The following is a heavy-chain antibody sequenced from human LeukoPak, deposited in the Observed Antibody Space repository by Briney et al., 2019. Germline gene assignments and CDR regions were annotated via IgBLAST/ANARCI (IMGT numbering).Heavy chain of an antibody. CDR2: TYYGSKWNN. D-gene: IGHD1-1*01. J-gene: IGHJ4*02. Sequence: SQTLSLTCAISGDSVSSSSNVWNWIRQSPSRGLEWLGRTYYGSKWNNDYAASVKSRITVNPDTSKNQFSLQLNSVTPEDTAVYYCARGAMRTGFASWGQGTLVTVSA. CDR1: GDSVSSSSNV. CDR3: ARGAMRTGFAS. V-gene: IGHV6-1*01.